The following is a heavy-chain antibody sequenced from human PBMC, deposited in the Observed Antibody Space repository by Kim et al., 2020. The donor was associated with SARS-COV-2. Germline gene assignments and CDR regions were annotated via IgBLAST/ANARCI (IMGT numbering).Heavy chain of an antibody. CDR3: ARAQQWLVIVGAFDI. CDR2: ISYSGST. J-gene: IGHJ3*02. D-gene: IGHD6-19*01. CDR1: GGSISSGNYY. V-gene: IGHV4-31*03. Sequence: SETLSLTCTVSGGSISSGNYYWGWIRQHPVKGLEWIAYISYSGSTYYNPSLKSRVTISVDTSKNQFSLTLTSVTAADTAVYYCARAQQWLVIVGAFDIWGQGTMVTVSS.